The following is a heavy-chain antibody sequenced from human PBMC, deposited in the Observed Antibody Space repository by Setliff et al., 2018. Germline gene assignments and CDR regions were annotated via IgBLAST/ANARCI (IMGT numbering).Heavy chain of an antibody. D-gene: IGHD3-10*01. CDR1: GYTFTSYG. CDR2: INPNSGGT. CDR3: AKAPLWFGERGAFDI. Sequence: ASVKVSCKASGYTFTSYGISWVRQAPGQGLEWMGWINPNSGGTNYAQKFQGRVTMTRDTSISTAYMELSRLRSDDTAVYYCAKAPLWFGERGAFDIWGQGTMVTVSS. J-gene: IGHJ3*02. V-gene: IGHV1-2*02.